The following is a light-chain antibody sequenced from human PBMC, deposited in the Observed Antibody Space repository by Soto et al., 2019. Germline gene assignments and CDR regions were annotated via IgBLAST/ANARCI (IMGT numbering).Light chain of an antibody. CDR1: QSLLYSDGNTY. Sequence: DFLMTQSPLSLPFTLGQPSSISCRSSQSLLYSDGNTYLNWFQQRPGQSPRRLIYKVSNRDSGVPDRFSGSGSGTDFTLKISRVEAEDFATYYCLQNFACPRTFGQGTKVDIK. CDR2: KVS. V-gene: IGKV2-30*01. CDR3: LQNFACPRT. J-gene: IGKJ1*01.